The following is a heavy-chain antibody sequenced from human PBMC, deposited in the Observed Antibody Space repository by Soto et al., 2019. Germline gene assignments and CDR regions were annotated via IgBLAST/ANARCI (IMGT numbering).Heavy chain of an antibody. CDR1: GGSISSGGYY. CDR3: ARDLDEENSSSWIFDY. D-gene: IGHD6-6*01. Sequence: QVQLQESGPGLVKPSQTLSLTCTVSGGSISSGGYYWSWIRQHPGKGLEWIGYIYYSGSTYYNPSLKSRVTISVDTSKNQFSLKLSSVTAADTAVYYCARDLDEENSSSWIFDYWGQGTLVTVSS. CDR2: IYYSGST. V-gene: IGHV4-31*03. J-gene: IGHJ4*02.